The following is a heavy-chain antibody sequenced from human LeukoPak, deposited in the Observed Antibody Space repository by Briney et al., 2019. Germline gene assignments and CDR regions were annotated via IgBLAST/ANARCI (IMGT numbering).Heavy chain of an antibody. CDR2: ISYDGSNK. Sequence: GGSLRLSCAASGFTFSSYGMHWVRQAPGKGLEWVAVISYDGSNKYYADSVKGRFTISRDNSKNTLYLQMNSLRAEDTAVYYCAKDIIGSSSSWYDCWGQGTLVTVSS. CDR3: AKDIIGSSSSWYDC. V-gene: IGHV3-30*18. CDR1: GFTFSSYG. D-gene: IGHD6-13*01. J-gene: IGHJ5*01.